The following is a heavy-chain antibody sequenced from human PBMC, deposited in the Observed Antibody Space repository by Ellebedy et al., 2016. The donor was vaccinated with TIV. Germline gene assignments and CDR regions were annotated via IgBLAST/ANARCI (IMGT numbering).Heavy chain of an antibody. V-gene: IGHV3-23*01. CDR2: ISGSGGST. Sequence: GGSLRLSCAASGFTVSSNYMTWVRQAPGKGLEWVSAISGSGGSTYYADSVKGRFTISRDNSKNTLYLQMNSLRAEDTAVYYCATDRGVRGVIPWLYFDYWGQGTLVTVSS. CDR1: GFTVSSNY. CDR3: ATDRGVRGVIPWLYFDY. D-gene: IGHD3-10*01. J-gene: IGHJ4*02.